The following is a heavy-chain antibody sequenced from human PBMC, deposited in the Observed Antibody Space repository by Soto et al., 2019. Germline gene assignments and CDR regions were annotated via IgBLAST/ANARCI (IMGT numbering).Heavy chain of an antibody. CDR2: ISSSSSYI. V-gene: IGHV3-21*01. CDR1: GFTFSSYS. D-gene: IGHD2-15*01. CDR3: ARDLEGYCSGGSCYSTNFDY. J-gene: IGHJ4*02. Sequence: PGGSLRLSCAASGFTFSSYSMNWVRQAPGKGLEWVSSISSSSSYIYYADSVKGRFTISRDNAKNSLYLQMNSLRAEDTAVYYFARDLEGYCSGGSCYSTNFDYWGQGTLVTVS.